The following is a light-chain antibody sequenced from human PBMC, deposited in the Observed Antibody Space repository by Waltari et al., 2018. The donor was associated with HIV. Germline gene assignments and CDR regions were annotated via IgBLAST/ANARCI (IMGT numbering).Light chain of an antibody. CDR1: SSNLATNF. CDR3: GTWDSSLSAVV. Sequence: QSVLTQPPSVSAAPGPQVTISCSGSSSNLATNFVSLSQQLPGTAPKLLIYESNRRPSGIPDRFSGSKSGTSATLGITGLQTGDEADYYCGTWDSSLSAVVFGGWTKLTVL. J-gene: IGLJ2*01. V-gene: IGLV1-51*02. CDR2: ESN.